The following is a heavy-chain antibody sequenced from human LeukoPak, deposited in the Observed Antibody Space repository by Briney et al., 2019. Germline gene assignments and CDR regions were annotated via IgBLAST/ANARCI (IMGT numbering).Heavy chain of an antibody. Sequence: SETLSLTCTASGGSISSSDYYWGWIRQPPEKGLEWIGSIYYNRSTYYNPSLKSPVTIYEDTTKRQLSLKLSSVPGAVTAVYYCARLKEFQKIFYYLGQGTLGTVSS. D-gene: IGHD2-21*01. CDR3: ARLKEFQKIFYY. V-gene: IGHV4-39*01. CDR2: IYYNRST. J-gene: IGHJ4*02. CDR1: GGSISSSDYY.